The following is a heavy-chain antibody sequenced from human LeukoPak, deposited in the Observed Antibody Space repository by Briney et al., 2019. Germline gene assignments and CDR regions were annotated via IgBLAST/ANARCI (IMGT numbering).Heavy chain of an antibody. Sequence: PGGSLRLSCAASGFTFSSYEMNWVRQAPGKGLEWVSYISSSGSTIYYADSVKGRFTISRDNAKNSLYLQTNSLRAEDTAVYYCARDRAAYDSSGYYPRDYYYMDVWGKGTTVTVSS. CDR2: ISSSGSTI. CDR1: GFTFSSYE. CDR3: ARDRAAYDSSGYYPRDYYYMDV. V-gene: IGHV3-48*03. D-gene: IGHD3-22*01. J-gene: IGHJ6*03.